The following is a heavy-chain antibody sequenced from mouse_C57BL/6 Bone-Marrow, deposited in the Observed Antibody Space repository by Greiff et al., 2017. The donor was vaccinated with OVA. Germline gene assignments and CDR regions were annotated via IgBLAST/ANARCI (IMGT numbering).Heavy chain of an antibody. CDR1: GYTFTDYE. CDR3: TRGQLGLRCFAY. Sequence: QVQLQQSGAELVRPGASVTLSCKASGYTFTDYEMHWVKQTPVHGLEWIGAIDPETGGTAYNQKFKGKAILTADKSSSTAYMELRNLTSEDSAVYYCTRGQLGLRCFAYWGQGTLVTVSA. CDR2: IDPETGGT. D-gene: IGHD3-1*01. J-gene: IGHJ3*01. V-gene: IGHV1-15*01.